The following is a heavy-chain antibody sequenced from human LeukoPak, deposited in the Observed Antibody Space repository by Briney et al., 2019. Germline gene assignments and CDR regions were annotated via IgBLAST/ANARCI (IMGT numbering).Heavy chain of an antibody. CDR1: GYSISSGYY. V-gene: IGHV4-38-2*01. CDR2: IYYSGST. Sequence: PSETLSLTCAVSGYSISSGYYWGWIRQPPGKGLEWIGSIYYSGSTYYNPSLKSRVTISVDTSKNQFSLKLSSVTAADTAVYYCARHPDYDFWSGPLGYYYMDVWGKGTTVTVSS. D-gene: IGHD3-3*01. CDR3: ARHPDYDFWSGPLGYYYMDV. J-gene: IGHJ6*03.